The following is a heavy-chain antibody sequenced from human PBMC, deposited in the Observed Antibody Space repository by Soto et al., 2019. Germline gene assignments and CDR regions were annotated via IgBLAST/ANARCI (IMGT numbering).Heavy chain of an antibody. CDR1: GGSISSYY. Sequence: SETLSLTCTVSGGSISSYYWGWIRQPPGKGLEWIGYIYYSGSTNYNPSLKSRVTISVDTSKNQFSLKLSSVTAADTAVYYCARGPVLRYYDSSAGKSWFDPWGQGTLVTVSS. CDR2: IYYSGST. CDR3: ARGPVLRYYDSSAGKSWFDP. D-gene: IGHD3-22*01. V-gene: IGHV4-59*01. J-gene: IGHJ5*02.